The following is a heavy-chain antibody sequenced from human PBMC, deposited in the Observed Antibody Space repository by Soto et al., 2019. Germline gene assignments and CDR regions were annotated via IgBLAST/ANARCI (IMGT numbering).Heavy chain of an antibody. V-gene: IGHV3-23*01. J-gene: IGHJ4*02. CDR2: ISGSGGST. Sequence: PGGSLRLSCAASGFTFSSYAMSWVRQAPGKGLEWVSAISGSGGSTYYADSVKGRFTISRDNSKNTLYLQMNSLRAEDTAVYYCAPAVAGSGAGGYWGQGTLVTVSS. CDR1: GFTFSSYA. D-gene: IGHD6-19*01. CDR3: APAVAGSGAGGY.